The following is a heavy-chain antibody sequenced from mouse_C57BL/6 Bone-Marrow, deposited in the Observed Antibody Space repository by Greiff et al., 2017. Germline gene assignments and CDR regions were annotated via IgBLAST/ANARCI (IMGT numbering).Heavy chain of an antibody. V-gene: IGHV1-18*01. CDR2: INPNNGGT. CDR1: GYTFTDYN. CDR3: AREVTYDGYCYFDY. D-gene: IGHD2-3*01. Sequence: EVQLQQSGPELVKPGASVKIPCKASGYTFTDYNMDWVKQSHGKNIEWIGVINPNNGGTIYNQKFKGQATLTVDKSSSTAYMELRSLTSEDTAVYYGAREVTYDGYCYFDYWGQGTTLTVSS. J-gene: IGHJ2*01.